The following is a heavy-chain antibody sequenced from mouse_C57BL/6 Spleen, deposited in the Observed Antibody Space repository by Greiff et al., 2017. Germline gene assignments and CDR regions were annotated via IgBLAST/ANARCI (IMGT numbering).Heavy chain of an antibody. V-gene: IGHV1-64*01. CDR2: IHPNSGST. Sequence: QVQLQQPGAELVKPGASVKLSCKASGYTFTSYWMHWVKQRPGQGLEWIGMIHPNSGSTNYNEKFKGKATLTVDKSSSTAYMQLSSLPSEDSAVYSCAKGLSGYFDVWGTGTTLTVSS. D-gene: IGHD6-5*01. CDR3: AKGLSGYFDV. CDR1: GYTFTSYW. J-gene: IGHJ1*03.